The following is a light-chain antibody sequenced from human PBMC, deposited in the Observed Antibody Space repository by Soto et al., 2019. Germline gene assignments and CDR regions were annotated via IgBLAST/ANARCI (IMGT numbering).Light chain of an antibody. Sequence: LNQAASGYGSPGQALPISRNRNSKYVGCYNYVSWYQQHPGKVPQLMIYDVSNRPSGVSNRFSGSKSGNTASLTISGLQAEDEADYYCSSYTSSNTYVFRTGTKVTVL. J-gene: IGLJ1*01. CDR2: DVS. V-gene: IGLV2-14*01. CDR3: SSYTSSNTYV. CDR1: SKYVGCYNY.